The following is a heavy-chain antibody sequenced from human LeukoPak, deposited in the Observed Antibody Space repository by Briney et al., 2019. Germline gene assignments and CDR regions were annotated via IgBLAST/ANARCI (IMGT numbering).Heavy chain of an antibody. Sequence: ASVKVSCKVSGYTLTELSMHWVRQAPGKGLEWMGGFDPEDGETIYAQKFQGRVTMTEDTSTDTAYMELSSLRSEDTAVYCCATTAPENWNDFYFDYWGQGTLVTVSS. J-gene: IGHJ4*02. V-gene: IGHV1-24*01. CDR3: ATTAPENWNDFYFDY. CDR2: FDPEDGET. D-gene: IGHD1-1*01. CDR1: GYTLTELS.